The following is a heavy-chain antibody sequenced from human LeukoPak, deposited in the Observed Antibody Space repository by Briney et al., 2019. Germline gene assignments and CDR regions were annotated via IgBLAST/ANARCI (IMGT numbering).Heavy chain of an antibody. Sequence: GGSLRLTCAASGFTFSSYSMNWVCQAPGKGLEWVSSISSSSSYIYYADSVKGRFTISRDNAKNSLYLQMNSLRAEDTAVYYSARAWIAAAGTPFDYWGQGTLVTVSS. CDR3: ARAWIAAAGTPFDY. V-gene: IGHV3-21*04. D-gene: IGHD6-13*01. CDR1: GFTFSSYS. J-gene: IGHJ4*02. CDR2: ISSSSSYI.